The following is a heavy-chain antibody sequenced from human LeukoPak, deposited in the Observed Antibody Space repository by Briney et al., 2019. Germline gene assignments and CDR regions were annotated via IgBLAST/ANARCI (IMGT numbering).Heavy chain of an antibody. CDR3: ARDLRYDSSGYPDY. Sequence: PGGSLRLSCAASGFTFSSYSMNWVRQAPGKGLEWVSYISSSSSTIYYADSVKGRFTISRDNAKNSLYLQTNSLRDEDTAVYYCARDLRYDSSGYPDYWGQGTLVTVSS. D-gene: IGHD3-22*01. CDR1: GFTFSSYS. CDR2: ISSSSSTI. J-gene: IGHJ4*02. V-gene: IGHV3-48*02.